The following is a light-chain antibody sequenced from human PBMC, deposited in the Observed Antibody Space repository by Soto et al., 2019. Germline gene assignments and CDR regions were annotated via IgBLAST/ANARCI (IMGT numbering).Light chain of an antibody. Sequence: QSALTQPASVSGSPGQSITISCTGTSSDVGGYNYVTWYQQHPGKAPKLMIYDVSNRPSGVSNRFSGYKSGNTASMTISRRQAEDQADYYCSSYTSSSTLYVFGTGTKLTVL. CDR1: SSDVGGYNY. CDR2: DVS. J-gene: IGLJ1*01. V-gene: IGLV2-14*01. CDR3: SSYTSSSTLYV.